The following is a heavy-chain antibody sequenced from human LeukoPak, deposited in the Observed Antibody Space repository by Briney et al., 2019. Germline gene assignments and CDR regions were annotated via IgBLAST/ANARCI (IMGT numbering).Heavy chain of an antibody. Sequence: GGSLRLSCAASGFTFSSYAMHWVRQAPGKGLEWVAVISYDGSNKYYADPVKGRFTISRDNSKNTLYLQMNSLRAEDTAVYYCAMPHDTEYYFDYWSQGTLVTVSS. CDR2: ISYDGSNK. CDR1: GFTFSSYA. CDR3: AMPHDTEYYFDY. V-gene: IGHV3-30*04. J-gene: IGHJ4*02.